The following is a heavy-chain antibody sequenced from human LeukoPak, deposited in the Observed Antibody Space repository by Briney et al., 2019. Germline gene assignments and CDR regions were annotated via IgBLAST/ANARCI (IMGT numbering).Heavy chain of an antibody. D-gene: IGHD3-16*02. J-gene: IGHJ6*03. CDR1: GFTFSSYG. Sequence: PGGSLRLSCAASGFTFSSYGMSWVRQAPGKGLEWVSAISGSGGSTYYADSVKGRFTISRDNSKNMLYLQMNSLRAEDTAVYYCARAYYDYVWGSYPLLDYYYYYYMDVWGKGTTVTISS. CDR3: ARAYYDYVWGSYPLLDYYYYYYMDV. V-gene: IGHV3-23*01. CDR2: ISGSGGST.